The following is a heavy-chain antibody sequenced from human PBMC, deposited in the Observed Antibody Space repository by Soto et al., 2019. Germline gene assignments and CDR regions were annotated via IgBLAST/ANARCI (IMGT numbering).Heavy chain of an antibody. D-gene: IGHD2-2*01. CDR1: GYTFTSYY. CDR2: INPSGGST. CDR3: ASDFGRVVPAASNWFDP. J-gene: IGHJ5*02. Sequence: ASVKVSCKASGYTFTSYYMHSVRQAPGQGLEWMGIINPSGGSTSYAQKFQGRVTMTRATSTSTVYMELSSLRSEDTAVYYCASDFGRVVPAASNWFDPWGQGTLVTVSS. V-gene: IGHV1-46*01.